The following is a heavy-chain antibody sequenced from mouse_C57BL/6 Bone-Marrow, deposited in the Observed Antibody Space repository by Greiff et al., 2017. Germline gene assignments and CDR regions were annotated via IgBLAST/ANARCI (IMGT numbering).Heavy chain of an antibody. V-gene: IGHV1-64*01. J-gene: IGHJ1*03. CDR2: IHPNSGST. D-gene: IGHD2-10*01. CDR3: ARKGLLYWYFDV. Sequence: QVQLKQPGAELVKPGASVKLSCKASGYTFTSYWMHWVKLRPGQGLEWIGMIHPNSGSTNYNEKFKSKATLTVDKSSSTAYMQLSSLTSEDSAVYYCARKGLLYWYFDVWGTGTTVNDSS. CDR1: GYTFTSYW.